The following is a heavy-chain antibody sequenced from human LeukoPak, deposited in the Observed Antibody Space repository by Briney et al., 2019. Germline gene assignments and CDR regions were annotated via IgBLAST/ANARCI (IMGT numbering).Heavy chain of an antibody. Sequence: QTLSLTCAVSGGSISSGGYSWSWIRQPPGKGLEWIGYIYHSGSTYYNPSLKSRVTISVDRSKNQFSLKLSSVTAADTAVYYCARDGGARGAFDIWGQGTMVTVSS. CDR1: GGSISSGGYS. D-gene: IGHD3-10*01. V-gene: IGHV4-30-2*01. CDR3: ARDGGARGAFDI. J-gene: IGHJ3*02. CDR2: IYHSGST.